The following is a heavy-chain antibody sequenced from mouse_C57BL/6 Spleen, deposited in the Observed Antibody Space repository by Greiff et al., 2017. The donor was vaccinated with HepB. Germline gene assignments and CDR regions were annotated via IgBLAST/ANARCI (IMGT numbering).Heavy chain of an antibody. J-gene: IGHJ4*01. Sequence: VQLQQSGPELVKPGASVKISCKASGYPFSSSWMNWVKQRPGKGLEWIGRIYPGDGDTNYNGKFKGKATLTADKSSSTAYMQLSSLTSEDSAVYFCARDYGSSWAMDYWGQGTSVTVSS. CDR1: GYPFSSSW. D-gene: IGHD1-1*01. CDR3: ARDYGSSWAMDY. V-gene: IGHV1-82*01. CDR2: IYPGDGDT.